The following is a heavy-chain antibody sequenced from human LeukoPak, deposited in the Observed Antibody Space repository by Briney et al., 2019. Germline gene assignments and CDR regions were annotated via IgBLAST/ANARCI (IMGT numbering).Heavy chain of an antibody. CDR3: ARLRKIRFLEWPVRSDYYMDV. D-gene: IGHD3-3*01. Sequence: SVKVSCKASGGTFSSYAISWVRQAPGQGLEWMGGIIPIFGTANYAQKFQGRVTITTDESTSTAYMELSSLRSEDTAVYYCARLRKIRFLEWPVRSDYYMDVWGKGTTVTVSS. CDR1: GGTFSSYA. V-gene: IGHV1-69*05. J-gene: IGHJ6*03. CDR2: IIPIFGTA.